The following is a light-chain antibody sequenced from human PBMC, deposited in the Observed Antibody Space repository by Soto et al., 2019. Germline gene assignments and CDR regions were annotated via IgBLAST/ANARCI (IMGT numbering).Light chain of an antibody. Sequence: SYELTQPPSVSVAPGQTARITCGGDNIGRKSVHWYLQRPGQAPVLVVYDDRDRPSGIPERFSGSNSGNTATLIISRVEAGDEADYYCQVWGSNVDYVVIGGGTK. CDR3: QVWGSNVDYVV. CDR2: DDR. J-gene: IGLJ2*01. V-gene: IGLV3-21*02. CDR1: NIGRKS.